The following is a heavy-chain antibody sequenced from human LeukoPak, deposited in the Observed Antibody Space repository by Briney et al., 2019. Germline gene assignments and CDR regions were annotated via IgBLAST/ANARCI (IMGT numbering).Heavy chain of an antibody. CDR2: ISGSGAVT. J-gene: IGHJ6*02. CDR3: AKGSPACYNGMDV. Sequence: PGASLRLSCAASGAAFSGYGMSWVRQAPGKGLEWVPVISGSGAVTYYADSVKGRFTISRDNSKNTVYLQMNSLRAEDTAVYYCAKGSPACYNGMDVWGQGTTVTVSS. V-gene: IGHV3-23*01. CDR1: GAAFSGYG. D-gene: IGHD2-2*02.